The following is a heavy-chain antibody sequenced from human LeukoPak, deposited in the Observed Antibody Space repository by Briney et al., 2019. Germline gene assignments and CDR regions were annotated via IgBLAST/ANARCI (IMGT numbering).Heavy chain of an antibody. Sequence: SETLSLTCTVSGGSISSSSYYWGWIRQPPGMGLEWIGYIYYDGSRFYNPSLRSRVTMSVDTSKNQFSLRLNSVTAVDTAVYYCARKPDSRNWYDPWGQGTLVIVSS. CDR2: IYYDGSR. CDR3: ARKPDSRNWYDP. D-gene: IGHD6-13*01. CDR1: GGSISSSSYY. V-gene: IGHV4-39*07. J-gene: IGHJ5*02.